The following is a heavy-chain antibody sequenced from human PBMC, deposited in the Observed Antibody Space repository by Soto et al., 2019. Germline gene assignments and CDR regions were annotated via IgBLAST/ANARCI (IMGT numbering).Heavy chain of an antibody. CDR2: VDPNDSFA. D-gene: IGHD3-10*01. CDR3: ARHQSGSGNSNFDF. V-gene: IGHV5-10-1*01. Sequence: PGESLKISCHAFEYSFLIYWISWVRQKPGAGLEWMGRVDPNDSFATYSPSFEGHVSISVDKSTNIVYLQWRSLRASDTATYYCARHQSGSGNSNFDFWGQGTPVTVSS. CDR1: EYSFLIYW. J-gene: IGHJ4*02.